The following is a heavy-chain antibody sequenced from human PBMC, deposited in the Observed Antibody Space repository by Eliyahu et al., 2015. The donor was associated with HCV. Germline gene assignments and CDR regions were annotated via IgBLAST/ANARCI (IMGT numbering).Heavy chain of an antibody. Sequence: QVQLVESGGGVVQPGGSLRLSCXTSGFXXSNYGXHWVRQAPGKGLEWVAFIRYDGSDEYYADSVKGRFTISRDNSKNTLYLQMNSLRAEDTAVYYCAVYCSGGSCYVLQHWGQGTLVTVSS. CDR1: GFXXSNYG. CDR2: IRYDGSDE. D-gene: IGHD2-15*01. CDR3: AVYCSGGSCYVLQH. V-gene: IGHV3-30*02. J-gene: IGHJ1*01.